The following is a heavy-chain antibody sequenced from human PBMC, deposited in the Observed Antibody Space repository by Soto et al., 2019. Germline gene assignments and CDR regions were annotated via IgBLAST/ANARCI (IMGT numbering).Heavy chain of an antibody. J-gene: IGHJ4*02. CDR2: IYPGDSDT. CDR1: GYSFTSYW. V-gene: IGHV5-51*01. CDR3: ARRPKTDYYDRSGSFLDY. D-gene: IGHD3-22*01. Sequence: GESLKIYCNGSGYSFTSYWSGWVRQMPGKGLEWMGIIYPGDSDTRYSPSFQGQVTISADKSISTAYLQWSSLKASDTAMYYCARRPKTDYYDRSGSFLDYWGQG.